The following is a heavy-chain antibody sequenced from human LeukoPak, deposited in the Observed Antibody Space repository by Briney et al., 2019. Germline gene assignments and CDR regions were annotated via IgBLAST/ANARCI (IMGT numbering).Heavy chain of an antibody. D-gene: IGHD3-22*01. V-gene: IGHV1-18*01. CDR2: ISAYNGNT. Sequence: ASVKVSCKASGYTFTSYGISWVRQAPGQGLEWMGWISAYNGNTNYAQKLQGRVTMTTDTSTSTAYMELRSLRSDDTVVYYCARQDYYDSSGYYLPFDYWGQGTLVTVSS. J-gene: IGHJ4*02. CDR1: GYTFTSYG. CDR3: ARQDYYDSSGYYLPFDY.